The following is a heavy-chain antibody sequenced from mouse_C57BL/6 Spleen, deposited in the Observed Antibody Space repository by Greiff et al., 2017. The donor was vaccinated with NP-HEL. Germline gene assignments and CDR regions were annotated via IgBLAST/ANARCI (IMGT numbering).Heavy chain of an antibody. J-gene: IGHJ4*01. V-gene: IGHV1-15*01. CDR2: IDPETGGT. D-gene: IGHD1-1*01. Sequence: QVQLQQSGAELVRPGASVTLSCKASGYTFTDYEMHWVKQTPVHGLEWIGAIDPETGGTAYNQKFKGKAILTADKSSSTAYMELRSLTSEDSAVYYCTRDYGSSYGRYAMYYWGQVTSVTVAS. CDR1: GYTFTDYE. CDR3: TRDYGSSYGRYAMYY.